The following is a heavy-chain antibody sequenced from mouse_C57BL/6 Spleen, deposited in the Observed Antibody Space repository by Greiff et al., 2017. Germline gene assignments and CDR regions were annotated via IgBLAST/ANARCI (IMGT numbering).Heavy chain of an antibody. CDR1: GFTFSSYA. CDR2: ISSGGDYI. J-gene: IGHJ4*01. CDR3: TREGGYYGNPYYAMDY. Sequence: EVKLMESGEGLVKPGGSLKLSCAASGFTFSSYAMSWVRQTPEKRLEWVAYISSGGDYIYYADTVKGRFTISRDNARNTLYLQMSSLKSEDTAMYYCTREGGYYGNPYYAMDYWGQGTSVTVSS. D-gene: IGHD2-1*01. V-gene: IGHV5-9-1*02.